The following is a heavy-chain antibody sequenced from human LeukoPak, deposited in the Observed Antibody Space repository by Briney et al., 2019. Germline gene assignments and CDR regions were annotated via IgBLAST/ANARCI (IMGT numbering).Heavy chain of an antibody. Sequence: GGSLRLSCAASGFTFSDYYVSWIRQAPGKGLEWVSYISSSGSTIYYADSVKGRFTISRDNAKNSLYLQMNSLRAEDTAVSYCARAAGSSWYAEGDYWGQGTLVTVSS. CDR2: ISSSGSTI. J-gene: IGHJ4*02. V-gene: IGHV3-11*01. CDR3: ARAAGSSWYAEGDY. D-gene: IGHD6-13*01. CDR1: GFTFSDYY.